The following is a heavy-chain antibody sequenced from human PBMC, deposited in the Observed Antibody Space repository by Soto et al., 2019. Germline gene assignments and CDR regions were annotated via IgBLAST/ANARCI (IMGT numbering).Heavy chain of an antibody. D-gene: IGHD3-3*01. CDR1: GFTFSSYG. V-gene: IGHV3-33*01. Sequence: GGSLRLSCAASGFTFSSYGMHWVRQAPGKGLEWVAVIWYDGSNKYYADSVKGRFTIYRDNSKNTLYLQMNSLRAEDTAVYYCARDGRITIFGVVTDAFDIRGQGTMVXV. CDR2: IWYDGSNK. J-gene: IGHJ3*02. CDR3: ARDGRITIFGVVTDAFDI.